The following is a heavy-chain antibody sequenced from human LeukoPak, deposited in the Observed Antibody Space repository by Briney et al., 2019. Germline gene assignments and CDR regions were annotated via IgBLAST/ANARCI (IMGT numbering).Heavy chain of an antibody. CDR1: GFTFSSYE. J-gene: IGHJ3*02. V-gene: IGHV3-48*03. CDR2: ISSSGSTI. CDR3: AKAPMVRGVRVRDDAFDI. D-gene: IGHD3-10*01. Sequence: GGSLRLSCAASGFTFSSYEMNWVRQAPGKGLEWVSYISSSGSTIYYADSVKGRFTISRDNAKNSLYLQMNSLRAEDTALYYCAKAPMVRGVRVRDDAFDIWGQGTMVTVSS.